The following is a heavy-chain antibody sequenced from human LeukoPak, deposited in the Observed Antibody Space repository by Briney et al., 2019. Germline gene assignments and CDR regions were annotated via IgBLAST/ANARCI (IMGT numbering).Heavy chain of an antibody. CDR3: TRDLNSGGSC. CDR2: IHSGGNT. Sequence: GGSLKLSCAASGFTVSSSYMSWVRQAPGKGLEWVSVIHSGGNTYYADSVKGRFTISRDNSKNTLYLQMNSLRAEDTAVYYCTRDLNSGGSCWGQGTLVTVSS. V-gene: IGHV3-53*01. CDR1: GFTVSSSY. D-gene: IGHD2-15*01. J-gene: IGHJ4*02.